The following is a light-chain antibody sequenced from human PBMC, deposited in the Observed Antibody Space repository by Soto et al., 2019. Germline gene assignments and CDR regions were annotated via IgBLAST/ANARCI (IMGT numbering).Light chain of an antibody. CDR1: DSDIGGYDH. CDR2: DVT. V-gene: IGLV2-14*03. J-gene: IGLJ1*01. Sequence: QSAQTQPASVSASPGQSIAISCTGTDSDIGGYDHVSWYQQHPGKAPKLLIYDVTNRPSGVSSRFSGSKAGRTASLTISGLQTEDEADYYCSSHTSSTALVFGTGTKLTVL. CDR3: SSHTSSTALV.